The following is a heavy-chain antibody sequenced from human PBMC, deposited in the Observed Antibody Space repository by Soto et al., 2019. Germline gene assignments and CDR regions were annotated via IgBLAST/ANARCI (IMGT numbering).Heavy chain of an antibody. D-gene: IGHD3-10*01. CDR2: VSANGQGI. Sequence: GGSLRLSCAASGFTFSSSAISWVRQAPGKGLEWVSAVSANGQGIYYADSVRGRFAISRDNSKNTVFLHMDSLSAEDTAVYYCAKDRHYPRDYFHYWGQGTLVTVSS. V-gene: IGHV3-23*01. J-gene: IGHJ4*02. CDR1: GFTFSSSA. CDR3: AKDRHYPRDYFHY.